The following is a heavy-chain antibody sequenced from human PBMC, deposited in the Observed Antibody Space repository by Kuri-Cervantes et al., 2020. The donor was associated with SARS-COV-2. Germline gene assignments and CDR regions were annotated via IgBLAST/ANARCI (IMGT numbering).Heavy chain of an antibody. J-gene: IGHJ4*02. Sequence: LSLTCAASGFTFGSYGMHWVRQAPGKGLEWVAVIWYDGSNKYYADSVKGRFTISRDNSKNTLYLQMNSLRAEDTAVYYCARALYYYDSRGPIDYWGQGTLVTVSS. CDR2: IWYDGSNK. CDR1: GFTFGSYG. V-gene: IGHV3-33*01. D-gene: IGHD3-22*01. CDR3: ARALYYYDSRGPIDY.